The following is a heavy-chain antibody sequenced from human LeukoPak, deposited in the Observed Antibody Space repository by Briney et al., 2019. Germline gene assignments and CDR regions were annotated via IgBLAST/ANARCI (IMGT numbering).Heavy chain of an antibody. V-gene: IGHV3-48*02. J-gene: IGHJ3*02. D-gene: IGHD4-23*01. CDR3: AGDLGGNDAFDI. CDR2: ISTSSSNR. CDR1: GFTFSRCN. Sequence: GGSLRLSCAASGFTFSRCNMNWVRQAPGKGLEWLSYISTSSSNRYYAGSVKGRFTISRDNAKGSLYLQLDSLRDEDTAVYYCAGDLGGNDAFDIWGQGTMVIVSS.